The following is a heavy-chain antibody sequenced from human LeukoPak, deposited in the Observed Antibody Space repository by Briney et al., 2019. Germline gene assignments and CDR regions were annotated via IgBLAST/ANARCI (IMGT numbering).Heavy chain of an antibody. J-gene: IGHJ4*02. Sequence: ASVKVSCKVSEYTLTELSMHWVRQAPGKGLEWMGGFDPEDGETIYAQKFQGRVTMTEDTSTDTAYMELSSLRSEDTAVYYCATSGYCSGGSCLYFDYWGQGTLVTVSS. D-gene: IGHD2-15*01. CDR2: FDPEDGET. CDR1: EYTLTELS. V-gene: IGHV1-24*01. CDR3: ATSGYCSGGSCLYFDY.